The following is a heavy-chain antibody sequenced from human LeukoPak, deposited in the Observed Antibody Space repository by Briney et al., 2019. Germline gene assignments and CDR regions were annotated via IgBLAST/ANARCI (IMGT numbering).Heavy chain of an antibody. Sequence: SETLSLTCTVSGGSISSSSYYWGWIRQPPGKGLEWIGSIYYSGSTYYNPSLKSRVTISVDTSKNQFSLKLSSVTAADTAVYYCARTYGSGPPHQHWFDPWGQGPLVTVSS. CDR2: IYYSGST. V-gene: IGHV4-39*01. D-gene: IGHD3-10*01. CDR1: GGSISSSSYY. CDR3: ARTYGSGPPHQHWFDP. J-gene: IGHJ5*02.